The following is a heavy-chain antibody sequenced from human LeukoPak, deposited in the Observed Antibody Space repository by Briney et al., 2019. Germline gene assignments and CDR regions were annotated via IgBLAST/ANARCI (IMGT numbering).Heavy chain of an antibody. D-gene: IGHD6-19*01. CDR3: ARGIAVAGTLDYYYYMDV. J-gene: IGHJ6*03. V-gene: IGHV1-18*04. Sequence: ASVKVSCKASGYTFTGYYMHWVRQAPGQGLEWMGWISAYNGNTNYAQKLQGRVTMTTDTSTSTAYMELRSLRSDDTAVYYCARGIAVAGTLDYYYYMDVWGKGTTVTISS. CDR1: GYTFTGYY. CDR2: ISAYNGNT.